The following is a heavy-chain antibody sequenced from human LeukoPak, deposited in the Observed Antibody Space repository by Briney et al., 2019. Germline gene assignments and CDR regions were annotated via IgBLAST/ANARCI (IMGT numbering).Heavy chain of an antibody. D-gene: IGHD3-10*01. V-gene: IGHV4-34*01. CDR3: ARGEGAMVRGVITNPDFDY. Sequence: PSETLSLTCAVYGGSFSGYYWSWIRQPPGKGLEWIGEINHSGSTNYNPSVKSRVTISVDTSKNQFSLKLSSVTAADTAVYYCARGEGAMVRGVITNPDFDYWGQGTLVTVSS. J-gene: IGHJ4*02. CDR1: GGSFSGYY. CDR2: INHSGST.